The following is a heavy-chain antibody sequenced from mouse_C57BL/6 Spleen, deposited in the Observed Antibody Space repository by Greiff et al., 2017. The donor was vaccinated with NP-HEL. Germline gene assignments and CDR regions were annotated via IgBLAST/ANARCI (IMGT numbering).Heavy chain of an antibody. V-gene: IGHV1-52*01. J-gene: IGHJ3*01. CDR1: GYTFTSYW. CDR3: ARAGFYYYGSSPAWFAY. D-gene: IGHD1-1*01. Sequence: QVQLQQSGAELVRPGSSVKLSCKASGYTFTSYWMHWVKQRPIQGLEWIGNIDPSDSETHYNQKFKDKATLTVDKSSSTAYMQLSSLTSEDSAVYYCARAGFYYYGSSPAWFAYWGQGTLVTVSA. CDR2: IDPSDSET.